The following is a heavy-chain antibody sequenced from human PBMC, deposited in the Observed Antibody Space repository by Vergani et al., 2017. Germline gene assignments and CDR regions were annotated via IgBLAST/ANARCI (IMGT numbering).Heavy chain of an antibody. Sequence: QVQLQQRGAGLLKPSETLSLTCGISGASFSGYHCSWIRQSPGKELEWIGYMYHSGSTNYNPSLETRVTISGDTSKNQFSLKLNSVTAADTAVYYCGRVADFYGLGSRLLDLWGQGILVTVSS. CDR1: GASFSGYH. CDR2: MYHSGST. D-gene: IGHD3-10*01. V-gene: IGHV4-34*01. CDR3: GRVADFYGLGSRLLDL. J-gene: IGHJ5*02.